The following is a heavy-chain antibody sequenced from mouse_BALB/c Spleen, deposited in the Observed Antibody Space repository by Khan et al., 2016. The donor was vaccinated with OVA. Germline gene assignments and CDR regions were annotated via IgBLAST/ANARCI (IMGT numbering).Heavy chain of an antibody. CDR2: IGPGSGST. Sequence: DLVKPGAAVKLSCKAAGYTFTSYWINWIKQRPGQGLEWIGRIGPGSGSTSYNEMFKGKATLTVDTSSSTAYIQLSSLSSEDSAVYFCARSNYSGSGLYAMDYWGQGTSVTVSS. CDR3: ARSNYSGSGLYAMDY. CDR1: GYTFTSYW. V-gene: IGHV1S41*01. J-gene: IGHJ4*01. D-gene: IGHD1-1*01.